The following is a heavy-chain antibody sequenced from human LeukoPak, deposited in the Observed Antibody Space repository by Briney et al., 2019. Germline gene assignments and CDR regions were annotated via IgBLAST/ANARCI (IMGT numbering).Heavy chain of an antibody. Sequence: VASVKVSCKASADTFQKYAISWVRQAPGQGLEWMGGFIPIFGSADYMQKFQGRVTFSTDGSMTTAYMDLSSLTSEDTAVYYCARNLIAVTGSGPDSSYYYIDVWGKGTTVIVSS. J-gene: IGHJ6*03. CDR2: FIPIFGSA. D-gene: IGHD3-10*01. V-gene: IGHV1-69*05. CDR3: ARNLIAVTGSGPDSSYYYIDV. CDR1: ADTFQKYA.